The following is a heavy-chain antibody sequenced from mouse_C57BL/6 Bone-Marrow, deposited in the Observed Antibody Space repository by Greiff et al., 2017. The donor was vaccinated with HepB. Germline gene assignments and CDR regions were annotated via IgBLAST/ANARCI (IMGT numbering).Heavy chain of an antibody. CDR1: GFSFNTYA. CDR3: VRHTSSGYPAWFAY. D-gene: IGHD3-2*02. CDR2: IRSKSNNYAT. J-gene: IGHJ3*01. V-gene: IGHV10-1*01. Sequence: GGGLVQPKGSLKLSCAASGFSFNTYAMNWVRQAPGKGLEWVARIRSKSNNYATYYADSVKDRFTISRDDSESMLYLQMNNLKTEDTAMYYCVRHTSSGYPAWFAYWGQGTLVTVSA.